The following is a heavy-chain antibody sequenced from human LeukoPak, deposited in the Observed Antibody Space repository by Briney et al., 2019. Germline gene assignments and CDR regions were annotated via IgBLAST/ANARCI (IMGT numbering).Heavy chain of an antibody. J-gene: IGHJ4*02. V-gene: IGHV4-34*01. CDR2: INHSGST. D-gene: IGHD5-18*01. CDR3: ASRTAMVTWAY. CDR1: GGSFSGYY. Sequence: SSETLSLTCAVYGGSFSGYYWSWIRQPPGKGLEWIGEINHSGSTNYNPSLKSRVTISVDTSKNQFSLKLSSVTAADTAVYYCASRTAMVTWAYWGQGTLVTVSS.